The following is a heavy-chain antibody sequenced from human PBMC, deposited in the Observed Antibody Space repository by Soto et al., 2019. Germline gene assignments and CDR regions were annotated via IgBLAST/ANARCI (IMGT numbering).Heavy chain of an antibody. V-gene: IGHV1-18*01. J-gene: IGHJ4*02. Sequence: QVQLVQSGAEVKKPGASVKVSCKASGYTFTSYGISWVRQAPGQGLEWMGWISANNGNTNYAQKPQGRXTXTXNTSTSTAYMELRSLRSDDTAVYYCVRDRGSYALDYWGQGTLVTVSS. CDR2: ISANNGNT. D-gene: IGHD1-26*01. CDR1: GYTFTSYG. CDR3: VRDRGSYALDY.